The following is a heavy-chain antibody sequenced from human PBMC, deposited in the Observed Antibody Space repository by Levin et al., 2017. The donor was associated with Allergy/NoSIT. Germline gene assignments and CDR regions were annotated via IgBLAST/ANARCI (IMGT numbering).Heavy chain of an antibody. CDR2: IYTNGST. V-gene: IGHV4-4*07. J-gene: IGHJ2*01. CDR1: GGSISSYY. D-gene: IGHD4-17*01. CDR3: SRDHPSPTVTTYRYWYFDL. Sequence: PGGSLRLSCTVSGGSISSYYWSWIRQPAGKGLEWIGRIYTNGSTHYNPSLKSRVSMSVDTSTNQFSLKLSSVTAADTAAYFCSRDHPSPTVTTYRYWYFDLWGRGILVTVSS.